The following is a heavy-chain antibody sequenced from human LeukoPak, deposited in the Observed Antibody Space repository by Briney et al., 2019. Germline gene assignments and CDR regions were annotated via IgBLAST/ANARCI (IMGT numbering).Heavy chain of an antibody. D-gene: IGHD4-23*01. J-gene: IGHJ5*02. CDR2: IYYSGST. Sequence: SETLSLTCTVSGGSISSYYWSWIRQPPGKGLEWIGYIYYSGSTNYNPSLKSRVTISVDTSKNQLSLKLSSVTAADTAVYYCARDYGGDWFDPWGQGTLVTVSS. CDR3: ARDYGGDWFDP. V-gene: IGHV4-59*01. CDR1: GGSISSYY.